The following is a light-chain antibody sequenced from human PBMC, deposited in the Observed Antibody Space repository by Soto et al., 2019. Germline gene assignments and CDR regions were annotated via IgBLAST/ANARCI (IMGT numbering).Light chain of an antibody. Sequence: DIQMTQSPSSLSASVGDRVTITCRASQGISTYLNCYQQKPGKAPKLLIYAASSLQSGVLSRFSGSGSETDFTLTISSLQPEDFETYSCQQSYSTTWTFGQGTKVDIK. V-gene: IGKV1-39*01. J-gene: IGKJ1*01. CDR2: AAS. CDR1: QGISTY. CDR3: QQSYSTTWT.